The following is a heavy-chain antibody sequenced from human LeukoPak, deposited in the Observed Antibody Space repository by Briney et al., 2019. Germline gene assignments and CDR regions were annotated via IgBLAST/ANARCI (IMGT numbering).Heavy chain of an antibody. D-gene: IGHD4-11*01. CDR2: ISYDGSNK. J-gene: IGHJ5*02. V-gene: IGHV3-30*18. CDR3: AKGTSDYSNYNTWFDP. CDR1: GFTFSSYG. Sequence: GGSLRLSCAASGFTFSSYGMHWVRQAPGKGLEGVAVISYDGSNKYYADYVKGRFTISRDNSKNTLYLQMNSLRAEDTAVYYCAKGTSDYSNYNTWFDPWGQGTLVTVSS.